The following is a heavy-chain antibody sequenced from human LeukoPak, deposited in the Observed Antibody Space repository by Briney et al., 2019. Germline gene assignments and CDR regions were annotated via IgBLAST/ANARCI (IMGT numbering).Heavy chain of an antibody. CDR2: MNPNTTKAGYA. CDR1: GYTFTDYD. D-gene: IGHD1-1*01. V-gene: IGHV1-8*01. J-gene: IGHJ3*01. Sequence: GASVKASCKASGYTFTDYDINWVRQAPAQGLEWMGWMNPNTTKAGYAQRFYAQKFQGRGTMTRNTSINTAYMELSRLGSEDTAVDYGARNWDALELWGQGTMVTVSS. CDR3: ARNWDALEL.